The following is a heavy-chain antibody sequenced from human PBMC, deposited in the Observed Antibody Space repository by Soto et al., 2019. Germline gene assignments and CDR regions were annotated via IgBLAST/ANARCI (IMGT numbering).Heavy chain of an antibody. CDR3: ARAVAVPADFDY. V-gene: IGHV4-61*01. D-gene: IGHD6-19*01. CDR1: GGSVSSGSYY. CDR2: IYYSGST. J-gene: IGHJ4*02. Sequence: SEMLSLTCTVCGGSVSSGSYYWSWIRQPPGKGLEWIGFIYYSGSTKYNPSLKSRVTISADTSKNQFSLKLNSVTAADTAVYYCARAVAVPADFDYWGQGTLVTVSS.